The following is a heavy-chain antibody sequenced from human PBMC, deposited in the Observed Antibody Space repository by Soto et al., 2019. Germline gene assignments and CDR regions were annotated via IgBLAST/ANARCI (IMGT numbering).Heavy chain of an antibody. Sequence: ASVKVSCKASGYTFTSYGITWVRQAPGQGLEWVGWISAYNGNTNYAQKLQDRVTMTTDTSTSTAYMELRSLRSDDTAIYYCARVEDYFDSSGYTHWGQGTLVTVS. D-gene: IGHD3-22*01. CDR2: ISAYNGNT. J-gene: IGHJ4*02. CDR3: ARVEDYFDSSGYTH. V-gene: IGHV1-18*04. CDR1: GYTFTSYG.